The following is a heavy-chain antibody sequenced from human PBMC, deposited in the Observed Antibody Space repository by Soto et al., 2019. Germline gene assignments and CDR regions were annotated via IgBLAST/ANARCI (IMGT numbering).Heavy chain of an antibody. D-gene: IGHD6-19*01. CDR2: IYYSGST. Sequence: SETLSLTCIVSGGSIISGVYYWSWIRQHPGKGLEWIGYIYYSGSTYYNPSLKSRVTISVDTSKNQFSLKLSSVTAADTAVYYCARAIAVSAFDIWGQGTMVT. CDR3: ARAIAVSAFDI. CDR1: GGSIISGVYY. V-gene: IGHV4-31*03. J-gene: IGHJ3*02.